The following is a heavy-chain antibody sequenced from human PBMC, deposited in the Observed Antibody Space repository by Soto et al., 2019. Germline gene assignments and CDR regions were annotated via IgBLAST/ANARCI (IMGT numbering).Heavy chain of an antibody. Sequence: PSETLSLTCAVSSGSISSSNWWSWVRQPPGKGLEWIGEIYHSGSTNYNPSLKSRVTISVDKSKNQFSLKLSSVTAADTAVYYCARGMYDILTGYSPYYFDYWGQGTLVTVSS. CDR1: SGSISSSNW. J-gene: IGHJ4*02. CDR3: ARGMYDILTGYSPYYFDY. V-gene: IGHV4-4*02. CDR2: IYHSGST. D-gene: IGHD3-9*01.